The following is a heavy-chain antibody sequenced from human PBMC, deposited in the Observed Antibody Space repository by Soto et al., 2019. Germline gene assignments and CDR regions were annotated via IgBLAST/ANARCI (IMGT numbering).Heavy chain of an antibody. CDR3: AKDARVDGYWDFDY. V-gene: IGHV1-69*13. D-gene: IGHD5-12*01. CDR2: IIPIFGTA. J-gene: IGHJ4*02. Sequence: SVKVSCKASGGTFSSYAISWVRQAPGQGLEWMGGIIPIFGTANYAQKFQGRVTITADESTSTAYMELSSLRAEDTAVYYCAKDARVDGYWDFDYWGQGTLVTVSS. CDR1: GGTFSSYA.